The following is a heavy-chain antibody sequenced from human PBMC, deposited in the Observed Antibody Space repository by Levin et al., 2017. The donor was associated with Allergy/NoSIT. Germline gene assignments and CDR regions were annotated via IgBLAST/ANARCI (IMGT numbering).Heavy chain of an antibody. D-gene: IGHD4-17*01. V-gene: IGHV3-11*01. CDR2: ISSSGSTI. CDR1: GFTFSDYY. Sequence: GGSLRLSCAASGFTFSDYYMSWIRQAPGKGLEWVSYISSSGSTIYYADSVKGRFTISRDNAKNSLYLQMNSLRAEDTAVYYCARDSQELTTVYGMDVWGQGTTVTVSS. J-gene: IGHJ6*02. CDR3: ARDSQELTTVYGMDV.